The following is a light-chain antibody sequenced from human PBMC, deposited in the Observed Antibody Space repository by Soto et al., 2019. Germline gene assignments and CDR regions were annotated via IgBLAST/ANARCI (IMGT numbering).Light chain of an antibody. CDR1: QSIDTF. CDR3: QQIYSTPYP. Sequence: DVQMTQSPSSLSASVGDRVTITCRPSQSIDTFLNWYQQKPGRAPKLLISAATTLHTGVPSRFSGSGSGTHFPLPISSLQPEVSETYFCQQIYSTPYPFALGTKLKIK. J-gene: IGKJ2*01. V-gene: IGKV1-39*01. CDR2: AAT.